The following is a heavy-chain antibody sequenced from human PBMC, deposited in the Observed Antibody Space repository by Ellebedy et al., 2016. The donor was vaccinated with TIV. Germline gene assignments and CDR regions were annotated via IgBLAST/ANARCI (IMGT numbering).Heavy chain of an antibody. Sequence: GESLKISCAASGFTFSSRGLHWVRQAPGKGLEWVAIVSSDGTNKYYADSVRGRFTISRDSAKNTLYLQMNSLRAEDTAVYYCVKDSEPRWFGEGEYWGQGTLVTVSS. V-gene: IGHV3-30*02. J-gene: IGHJ4*02. CDR1: GFTFSSRG. CDR3: VKDSEPRWFGEGEY. D-gene: IGHD3-10*01. CDR2: VSSDGTNK.